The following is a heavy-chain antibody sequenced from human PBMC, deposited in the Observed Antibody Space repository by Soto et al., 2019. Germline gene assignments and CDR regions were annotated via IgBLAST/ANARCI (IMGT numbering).Heavy chain of an antibody. CDR3: AGVGHGGNSAFEY. Sequence: QVQLVESGGGVVQPGRSLRLSCAASGFTFSSYGMHWVRQAPGKGLEWVAIIWYDGSDKYYADSVKGRFTISRDNSKNTLYLQMNSLRAEDTAVYYWAGVGHGGNSAFEYWGQGSLVTVSS. CDR2: IWYDGSDK. CDR1: GFTFSSYG. V-gene: IGHV3-33*01. J-gene: IGHJ4*02. D-gene: IGHD2-21*02.